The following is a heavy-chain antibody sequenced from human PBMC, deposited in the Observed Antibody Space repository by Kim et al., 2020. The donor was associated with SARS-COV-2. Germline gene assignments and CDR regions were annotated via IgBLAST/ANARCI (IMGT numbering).Heavy chain of an antibody. J-gene: IGHJ4*02. D-gene: IGHD3-3*01. CDR3: ITLIGVVDK. CDR1: GFTFSGSS. V-gene: IGHV3-73*01. CDR2: IRSNANNHST. Sequence: GGSLRLSCATAGFTFSGSSIHWVRQASGKGLEWVGRIRSNANNHSTDDAVSGRGRITCYSNESQSTVYLQMNSLKTDDMAVYDCITLIGVVDKWGQGTMV.